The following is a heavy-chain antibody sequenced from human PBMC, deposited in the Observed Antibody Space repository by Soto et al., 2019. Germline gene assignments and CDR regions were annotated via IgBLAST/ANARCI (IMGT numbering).Heavy chain of an antibody. CDR2: IWYDGSNK. CDR1: GFTFSSYG. J-gene: IGHJ4*02. V-gene: IGHV3-33*01. Sequence: PGGSLRLSWAASGFTFSSYGMHWVRQAPGKGLEWVAVIWYDGSNKYYADSVKGRFTISRDNSKNTLYLQMNSLRAEDTAVYYCARENLEGFYFDYWGQGTLVTVSS. CDR3: ARENLEGFYFDY.